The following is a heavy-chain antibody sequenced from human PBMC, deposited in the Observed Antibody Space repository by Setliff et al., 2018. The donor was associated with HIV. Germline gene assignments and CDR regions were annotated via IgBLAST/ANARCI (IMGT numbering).Heavy chain of an antibody. D-gene: IGHD6-6*01. Sequence: GASVKVSCKASGYTFTSYGISWVRQAPGQGLEWMGWISAYNGNTNYAPKFQGRVTIIADKSTSTAYMELSSLGSEDTAVYYCATIPRPSYYSYYYMDVWGKGTTVTVSS. CDR2: ISAYNGNT. V-gene: IGHV1-18*01. CDR1: GYTFTSYG. CDR3: ATIPRPSYYSYYYMDV. J-gene: IGHJ6*03.